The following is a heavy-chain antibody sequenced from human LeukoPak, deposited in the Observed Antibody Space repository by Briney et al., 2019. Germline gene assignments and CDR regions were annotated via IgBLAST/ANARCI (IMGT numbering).Heavy chain of an antibody. CDR2: ISHRGST. CDR3: ARGPANVGAGTVHYFDY. J-gene: IGHJ4*02. V-gene: IGHV4-38-2*02. D-gene: IGHD1-26*01. Sequence: SETLSLTCTVSGYSISSGYYWGWIRQPPGKGLEWIGSISHRGSTYYNPSLKSRVTISVDTSKNQFSLRLTSVTAADTAVYYCARGPANVGAGTVHYFDYWGQGALVTVSS. CDR1: GYSISSGYY.